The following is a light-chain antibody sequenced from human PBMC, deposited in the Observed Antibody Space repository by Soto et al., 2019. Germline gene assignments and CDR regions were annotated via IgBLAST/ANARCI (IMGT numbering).Light chain of an antibody. CDR1: QSVSSY. CDR2: DAS. J-gene: IGKJ1*01. Sequence: EIVLTQSPATLSLSPGERATLSCRASQSVSSYLAWYQHKPGPAPRPLTYDASKRATGVPARLSGSGSGTDLTLTISSLEPEDFAVYYCQQRSNWPPTWTFGQGTRVEIK. V-gene: IGKV3-11*01. CDR3: QQRSNWPPTWT.